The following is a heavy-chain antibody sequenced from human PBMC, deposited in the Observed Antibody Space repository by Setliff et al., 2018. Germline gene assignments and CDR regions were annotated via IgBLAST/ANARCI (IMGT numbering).Heavy chain of an antibody. V-gene: IGHV4-34*01. D-gene: IGHD3-10*01. CDR3: ARVDYTMLQGVLGQ. CDR2: INHSGST. J-gene: IGHJ1*01. CDR1: GGSFSNYY. Sequence: PSETLSLTCTVCGGSFSNYYWSWIRQPPGKGLEWIGEINHSGSTNYNSSLTSRVTISVDTSKNQFSLRLTSVTAADTAVYYCARVDYTMLQGVLGQWGQGTLVTVSS.